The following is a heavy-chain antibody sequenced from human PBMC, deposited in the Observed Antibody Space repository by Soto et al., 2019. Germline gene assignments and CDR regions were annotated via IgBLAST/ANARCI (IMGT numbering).Heavy chain of an antibody. CDR3: ARGCSGGSSCSMDYYYYGMDV. J-gene: IGHJ6*02. V-gene: IGHV5-51*01. CDR1: GYSFTSYW. D-gene: IGHD2-15*01. Sequence: PGESLKISCKGSGYSFTSYWISWVRQMPGKGLEWMGIIYPGDSDTRYSPSFQGQVTISADKSISTAYLQWSSLKASDTAMYYCARGCSGGSSCSMDYYYYGMDVWGQGTTVTVSS. CDR2: IYPGDSDT.